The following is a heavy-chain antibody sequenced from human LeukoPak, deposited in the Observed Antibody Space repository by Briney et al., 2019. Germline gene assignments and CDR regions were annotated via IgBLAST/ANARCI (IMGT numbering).Heavy chain of an antibody. V-gene: IGHV1-18*01. CDR3: TREEYYYYYMDV. CDR2: ISAYNGNT. J-gene: IGHJ6*03. CDR1: GYTFTSDV. Sequence: ASVKLSCKASGYTFTSDVITRVRQAPGPGLGGMGWISAYNGNTNYAQTLQGRVTMTTDTSTSTAYMEPRSLRSDDTAVYYCTREEYYYYYMDVWGKGTTVTISS.